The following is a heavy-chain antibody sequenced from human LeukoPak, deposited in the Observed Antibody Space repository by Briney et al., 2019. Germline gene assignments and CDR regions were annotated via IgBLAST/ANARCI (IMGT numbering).Heavy chain of an antibody. CDR2: ISSSGGST. Sequence: PGGSLRLSCAAYGFTFSNYAMIWARQAPGKGLEWVSAISSSGGSTHYADSVQGRFSISRDNSKSTLYLQTNTLRAEDTAAYYCAKDRRNWYFDLWGRGTLVTVSS. J-gene: IGHJ2*01. CDR1: GFTFSNYA. CDR3: AKDRRNWYFDL. V-gene: IGHV3-23*01. D-gene: IGHD2/OR15-2a*01.